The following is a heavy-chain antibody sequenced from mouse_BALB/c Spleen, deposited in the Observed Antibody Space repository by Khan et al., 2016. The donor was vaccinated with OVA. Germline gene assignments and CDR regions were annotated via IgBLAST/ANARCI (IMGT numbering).Heavy chain of an antibody. CDR1: GYTFSGYW. CDR3: LRSLYYYGSAYEGFAY. CDR2: ILPGSGSR. J-gene: IGHJ3*01. D-gene: IGHD1-1*01. Sequence: VQLVESGAELMKPGASVKISCKATGYTFSGYWLEWVKQRPGHGLEWIGEILPGSGSRNYNEKFKGKATFTADISSKTTYMQLSSLTSEDSAVYYCLRSLYYYGSAYEGFAYWGQGTLVTVSA. V-gene: IGHV1-9*01.